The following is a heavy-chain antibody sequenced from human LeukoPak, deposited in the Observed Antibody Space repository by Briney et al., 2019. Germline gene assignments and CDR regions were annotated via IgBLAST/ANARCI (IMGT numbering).Heavy chain of an antibody. J-gene: IGHJ5*02. CDR1: GFTFSSYW. V-gene: IGHV3-74*01. CDR2: INSDGSST. CDR3: ARTLAGSCYSGLDP. Sequence: PGGSLRLSCAASGFTFSSYWMHWVRQAPGKGLVWVSRINSDGSSTSYADSVKGRFTISRDNAKNTLYLQMNSLRVEDTALYFCARTLAGSCYSGLDPWGQGTLVTVSS. D-gene: IGHD2-15*01.